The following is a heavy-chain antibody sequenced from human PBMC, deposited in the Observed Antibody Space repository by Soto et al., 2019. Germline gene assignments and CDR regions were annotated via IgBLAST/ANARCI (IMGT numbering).Heavy chain of an antibody. V-gene: IGHV3-23*01. Sequence: EVQLLESGGGLVQPGESLRLSCAASGFTFSSYAMSWVRQAPGKGLEWVSVISGSDDSTYYADSVKGRFTISRDNSKNTLDLQMTSLRAEDTAVYYCAKRSSSFTFDYWGQGTLVTVSS. J-gene: IGHJ4*02. CDR2: ISGSDDST. D-gene: IGHD6-6*01. CDR1: GFTFSSYA. CDR3: AKRSSSFTFDY.